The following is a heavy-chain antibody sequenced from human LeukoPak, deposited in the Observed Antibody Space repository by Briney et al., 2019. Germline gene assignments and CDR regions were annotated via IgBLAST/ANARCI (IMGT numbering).Heavy chain of an antibody. J-gene: IGHJ3*02. D-gene: IGHD3-22*01. CDR3: ARPKGGAMIVGDAFDI. V-gene: IGHV4-39*01. Sequence: SETLSLTCTVSGGSISSSSYYWGWIRQPPGKGLEWIGSIYYSGSTYYNPSLKSRVTISVDTSKNQFSLKLSSVTAADTAVYYCARPKGGAMIVGDAFDIWGHGTMVTVSS. CDR2: IYYSGST. CDR1: GGSISSSSYY.